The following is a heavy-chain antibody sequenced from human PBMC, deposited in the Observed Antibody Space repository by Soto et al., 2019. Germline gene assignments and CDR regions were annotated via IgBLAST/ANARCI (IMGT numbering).Heavy chain of an antibody. D-gene: IGHD3-10*01. V-gene: IGHV1-18*01. CDR2: INVFNGDP. Sequence: ASVKVSCKASGYLFTDYGIAWVRQAPGQGLEWMGWINVFNGDPRYAPNLQGRVTMTKDTSTNTASMELRGLRSDDTAVYFCVRVRRGQMDYWGQGSLVTVSS. J-gene: IGHJ4*02. CDR1: GYLFTDYG. CDR3: VRVRRGQMDY.